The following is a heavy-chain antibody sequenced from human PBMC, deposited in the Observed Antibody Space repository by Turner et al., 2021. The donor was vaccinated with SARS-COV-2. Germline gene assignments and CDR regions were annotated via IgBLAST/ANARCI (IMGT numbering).Heavy chain of an antibody. CDR1: GFTVSSNY. J-gene: IGHJ4*02. D-gene: IGHD2-2*01. CDR2: IYSGGSP. CDR3: ARDLGGTSSLGGYFDY. Sequence: EVQLVGAGGGLVQPGGYMRLSCAATGFTVSSNYMNWVRQSPGKGLEWVSVIYSGGSPYYADSVKGRFTISRDNSKNTLYLHMTSLSAEDTALYYCARDLGGTSSLGGYFDYWGQGTLVTVSS. V-gene: IGHV3-66*02.